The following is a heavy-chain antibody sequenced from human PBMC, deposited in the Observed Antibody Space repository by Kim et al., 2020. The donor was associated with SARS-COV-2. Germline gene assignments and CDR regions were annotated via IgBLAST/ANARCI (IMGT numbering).Heavy chain of an antibody. CDR2: IYYSGST. J-gene: IGHJ1*01. CDR1: GGSISSGGYY. CDR3: AREGAAGTGIFQH. Sequence: SETLSLTCTVSGGSISSGGYYWSWIRQHPGKGLEWIGYIYYSGSTYYNPSLKSRVTISVDTSKNQFSLKLSSVTAADTAVYYCAREGAAGTGIFQHWGQGTLVTVSS. D-gene: IGHD6-13*01. V-gene: IGHV4-31*03.